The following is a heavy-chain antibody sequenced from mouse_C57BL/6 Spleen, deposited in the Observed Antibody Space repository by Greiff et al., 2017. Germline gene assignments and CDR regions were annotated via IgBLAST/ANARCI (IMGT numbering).Heavy chain of an antibody. D-gene: IGHD3-2*02. Sequence: QVQLQQSGAELVKPGASVKISCKASGYAFSSYWMNWVKQRPGKGLEWIGQIYPGDGDTNYNGKLKGKATLTADKSSSTAYMQLSSRTSEDSAVYFCARQTSDSSGCDYWGQGTTLTVSS. CDR3: ARQTSDSSGCDY. J-gene: IGHJ2*01. V-gene: IGHV1-80*01. CDR1: GYAFSSYW. CDR2: IYPGDGDT.